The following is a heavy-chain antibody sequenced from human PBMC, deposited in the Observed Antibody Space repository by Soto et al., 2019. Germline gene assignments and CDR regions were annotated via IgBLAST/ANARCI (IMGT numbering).Heavy chain of an antibody. CDR2: IYYSGST. J-gene: IGHJ5*02. CDR3: ARLVEYSSSSRVGWFDP. Sequence: QLQLQESGPGLVKPSETLSLTCTVSGGSISSSSYYWGWIRQPPGKGLEWIGSIYYSGSTYYNPSLKSRVTISVDTSKNQFSLKLSSVTAADTAVYYCARLVEYSSSSRVGWFDPWGQGTLVTVSS. V-gene: IGHV4-39*01. D-gene: IGHD6-6*01. CDR1: GGSISSSSYY.